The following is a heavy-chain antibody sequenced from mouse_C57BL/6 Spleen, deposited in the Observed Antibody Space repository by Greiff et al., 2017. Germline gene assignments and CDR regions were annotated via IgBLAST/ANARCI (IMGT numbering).Heavy chain of an antibody. CDR2: FDPKSGGT. D-gene: IGHD2-1*01. Sequence: VQLQQPGAELVKPGASVTLSCTASGYTFTSYWMHWVKQRPGRGLEWIGRFDPKSGGTKYNEKFKSKATLPVDKPSSTAYMQLSSLTSEDSAVYYCARGGYGNYVSDWGQGTTLTVSS. CDR1: GYTFTSYW. V-gene: IGHV1-72*01. CDR3: ARGGYGNYVSD. J-gene: IGHJ2*01.